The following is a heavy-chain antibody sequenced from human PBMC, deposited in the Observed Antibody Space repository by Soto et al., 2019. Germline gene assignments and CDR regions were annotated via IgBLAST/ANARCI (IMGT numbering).Heavy chain of an antibody. CDR3: ARTALGWLDT. CDR1: GASISSYY. V-gene: IGHV4-59*01. J-gene: IGHJ5*02. Sequence: PSETLSLTCSVSGASISSYYWSWIRQPPGKGLEWIGYIFYSGSSGSTNYNPSLKSRVTISVDTSKNQFSLKLSSVTAADTAVYYCARTALGWLDTWGQGTLVTVSS. D-gene: IGHD2-21*02. CDR2: IFYSGSSGST.